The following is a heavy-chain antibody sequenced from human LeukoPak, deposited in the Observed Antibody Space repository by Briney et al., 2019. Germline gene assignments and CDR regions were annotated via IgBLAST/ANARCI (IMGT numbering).Heavy chain of an antibody. CDR3: TRSGYSNGYDY. V-gene: IGHV3-74*03. J-gene: IGHJ4*02. D-gene: IGHD2-15*01. CDR2: ITPHVDAA. CDR1: GFTFSGHW. Sequence: PGGSLRLSCVASGFTFSGHWMHWVRQVPGKGLMAVSRITPHVDAAAYADSVKGRFTISRDNAKNTLYLEMNSLRAEDTALYHCTRSGYSNGYDYWGQGTLVTVSS.